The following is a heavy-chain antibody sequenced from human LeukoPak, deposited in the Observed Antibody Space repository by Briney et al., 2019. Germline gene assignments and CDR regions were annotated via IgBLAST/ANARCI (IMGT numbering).Heavy chain of an antibody. Sequence: GGSLRLSCAASGFTLSSYAMSWVRQAPGKGLEWVSAISASGVSTFYADSVKGRFTISRDNSKNTLYLQMNSLRAEDTAVYYCAIDRTGYSYSDYWGQGTLVTVSS. V-gene: IGHV3-23*01. CDR2: ISASGVST. J-gene: IGHJ4*02. CDR1: GFTLSSYA. CDR3: AIDRTGYSYSDY. D-gene: IGHD5-18*01.